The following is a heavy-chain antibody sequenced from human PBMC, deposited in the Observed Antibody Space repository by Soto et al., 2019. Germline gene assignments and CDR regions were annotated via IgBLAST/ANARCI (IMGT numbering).Heavy chain of an antibody. Sequence: PSETLSLTCTVSGGSISSGGYYWSWIRQHPGKGLEWIGYIYYSGSTYYNPSLKSRVTISVDTSKNQFSLKLSSVTAADTAVYYCARVRTTPYGDSPGAFDIWGQGTMVTVSS. J-gene: IGHJ3*02. V-gene: IGHV4-31*03. CDR3: ARVRTTPYGDSPGAFDI. D-gene: IGHD4-17*01. CDR2: IYYSGST. CDR1: GGSISSGGYY.